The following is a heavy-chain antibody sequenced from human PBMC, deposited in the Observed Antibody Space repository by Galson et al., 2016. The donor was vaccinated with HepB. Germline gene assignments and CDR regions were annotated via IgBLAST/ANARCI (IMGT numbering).Heavy chain of an antibody. CDR1: GYTFTGYY. J-gene: IGHJ5*02. CDR3: TRGEYLLGWFDP. V-gene: IGHV1-2*06. CDR2: INPNSGGT. Sequence: SVKVSCKASGYTFTGYYMHWVRQAPGQGLEWMGRINPNSGGTNYAQKFQGRVTMTRYTSISTAYMELSRLRSDDTAVYYCTRGEYLLGWFDPWGQGTLVTVSS. D-gene: IGHD2/OR15-2a*01.